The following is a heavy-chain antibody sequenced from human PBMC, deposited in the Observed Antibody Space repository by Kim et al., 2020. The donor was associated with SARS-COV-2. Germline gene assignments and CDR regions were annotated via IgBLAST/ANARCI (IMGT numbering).Heavy chain of an antibody. CDR3: ARHEDLDYYGLDV. J-gene: IGHJ6*01. Sequence: SETLSLTCTVSGGSIRSSTHFWGWIRQPPGKGLEWIGSINYSGSSYYNPSLKSRVTISVDTSKNRFSLKVSSVAAADTAVYYCARHEDLDYYGLDVWGQGTTVTVSS. CDR2: INYSGSS. V-gene: IGHV4-39*01. D-gene: IGHD2-15*01. CDR1: GGSIRSSTHF.